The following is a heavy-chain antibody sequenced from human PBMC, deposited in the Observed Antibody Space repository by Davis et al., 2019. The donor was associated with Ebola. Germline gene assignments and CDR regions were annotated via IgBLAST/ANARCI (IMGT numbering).Heavy chain of an antibody. CDR2: IKHRGST. J-gene: IGHJ5*02. V-gene: IGHV4-38-2*02. Sequence: MPSETLSLTCTVPGYSISSDYYWGWIRQPPGKGLEWIGSIKHRGSTYYNPSLKSRATMAVDTSKSQFSLKLTSVTAADTAVYYCARVTGASHAGPWGQGTLVTVSS. D-gene: IGHD4/OR15-4a*01. CDR3: ARVTGASHAGP. CDR1: GYSISSDYY.